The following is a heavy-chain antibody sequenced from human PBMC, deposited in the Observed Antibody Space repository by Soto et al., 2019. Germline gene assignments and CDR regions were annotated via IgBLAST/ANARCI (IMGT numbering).Heavy chain of an antibody. V-gene: IGHV7-4-1*01. CDR1: GYTFTSYA. J-gene: IGHJ6*02. CDR3: ASTLRYFDWLSRDYYGMDV. Sequence: ASVKVSCKASGYTFTSYAMNWVRQAPGQGLEWMGWINTNTGNPTYAQGFTGRFVFSLDTSVSTAYLQICSLKAEDTAVYYCASTLRYFDWLSRDYYGMDVWGQGTTVTVS. CDR2: INTNTGNP. D-gene: IGHD3-9*01.